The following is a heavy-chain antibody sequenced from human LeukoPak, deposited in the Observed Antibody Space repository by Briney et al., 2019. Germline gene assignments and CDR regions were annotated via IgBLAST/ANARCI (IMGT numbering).Heavy chain of an antibody. Sequence: SETLSLTCTVSGGSISRSSYYWGWIRQPPGKGLEWIGSIYYSGSTYYNPSLKSRVTISVDTSKNQFSLKLSSVTAADTAVYYCARQRWLQFYYYYYMDVWGKGTTVTVSS. CDR2: IYYSGST. CDR1: GGSISRSSYY. CDR3: ARQRWLQFYYYYYMDV. J-gene: IGHJ6*03. D-gene: IGHD5-24*01. V-gene: IGHV4-39*01.